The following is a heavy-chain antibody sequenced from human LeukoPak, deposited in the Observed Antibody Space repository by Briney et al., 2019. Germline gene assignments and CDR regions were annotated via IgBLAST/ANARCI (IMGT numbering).Heavy chain of an antibody. CDR2: ISGSGGST. CDR3: AKDRGGKVLRYFPHKFFDY. J-gene: IGHJ4*02. Sequence: GGSLRLSCAASGFTFSSYAMSWVRQAPGKGLEWVSAISGSGGSTYYADSVKGRFTISRDNSKNTLHLQMNSLRAEDTAVYYCAKDRGGKVLRYFPHKFFDYWGQGTLVTVSS. CDR1: GFTFSSYA. D-gene: IGHD3-9*01. V-gene: IGHV3-23*01.